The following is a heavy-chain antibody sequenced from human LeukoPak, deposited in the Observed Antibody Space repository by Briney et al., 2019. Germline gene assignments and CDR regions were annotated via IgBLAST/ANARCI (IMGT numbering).Heavy chain of an antibody. J-gene: IGHJ4*02. CDR3: ARDWVSDSGGYYPWIGFDY. D-gene: IGHD3-22*01. V-gene: IGHV1-46*01. Sequence: ASVKVSCKASGYTFTGYYMHWVRQAPGQGLEWMGIINPSGGSTSYAQKFQGRVTMTRDTSTSTVYMELSSLRSEDTAVYSCARDWVSDSGGYYPWIGFDYWGQGTLVTVSS. CDR2: INPSGGST. CDR1: GYTFTGYY.